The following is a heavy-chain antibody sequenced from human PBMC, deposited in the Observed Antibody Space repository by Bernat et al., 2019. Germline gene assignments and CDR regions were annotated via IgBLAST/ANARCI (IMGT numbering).Heavy chain of an antibody. D-gene: IGHD2-2*01. J-gene: IGHJ4*02. CDR1: GYSFTSYW. CDR2: IYPGDSDT. CDR3: ARRGYCGSTSCYAFDY. V-gene: IGHV5-51*01. Sequence: EVQLVQSGAEVKKPGESLKISCKGSGYSFTSYWNGGVRQMPGKGLEWMGIIYPGDSDTRYSPSFQGQVTISADKSISTAYLQWSSLKASDTAMYYCARRGYCGSTSCYAFDYWGQGTLVSVSS.